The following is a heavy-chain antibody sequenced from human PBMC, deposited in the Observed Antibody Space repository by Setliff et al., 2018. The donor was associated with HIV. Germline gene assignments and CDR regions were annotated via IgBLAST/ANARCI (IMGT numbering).Heavy chain of an antibody. D-gene: IGHD1-26*01. CDR1: GASISSQY. CDR3: ARDRREEGMGY. Sequence: SETLSLTCIVSGASISSQYWSWIRQPAGKGLEWIGRVYSSGNTNYNPSFKSRVTMSVDTSKNQFSLNLNSVTAADTAVYYCARDRREEGMGYWGQGTLVTVSS. V-gene: IGHV4-4*07. J-gene: IGHJ4*02. CDR2: VYSSGNT.